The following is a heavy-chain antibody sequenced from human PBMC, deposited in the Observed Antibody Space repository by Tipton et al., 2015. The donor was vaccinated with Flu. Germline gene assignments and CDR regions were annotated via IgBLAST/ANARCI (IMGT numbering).Heavy chain of an antibody. J-gene: IGHJ5*02. CDR3: AAVAGNGNWFDP. Sequence: TLSLTCAVSGYSVSSGYYWGWIRQPPGKGLEWIGNVFYTGTTDYNPYLRSRVTISIDTSKNQFSLNLRSVTAADTAVYYCAAVAGNGNWFDPWGQGTLVTVS. CDR2: VFYTGTT. D-gene: IGHD6-19*01. V-gene: IGHV4-38-2*01. CDR1: GYSVSSGYY.